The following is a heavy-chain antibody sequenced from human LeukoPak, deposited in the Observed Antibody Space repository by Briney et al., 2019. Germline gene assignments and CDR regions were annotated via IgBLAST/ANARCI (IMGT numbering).Heavy chain of an antibody. CDR3: ARPKSALTRGGFDI. Sequence: PGESLKISCKGSGYNFTRDWIGWVRQMPGKGREWMGIIYPGDSDTRYSPSFQGQVTISADKSISTAFLQWSSLKASDTAMYYCARPKSALTRGGFDIWGQGTMVTVSS. CDR2: IYPGDSDT. J-gene: IGHJ3*02. CDR1: GYNFTRDW. D-gene: IGHD2-15*01. V-gene: IGHV5-51*01.